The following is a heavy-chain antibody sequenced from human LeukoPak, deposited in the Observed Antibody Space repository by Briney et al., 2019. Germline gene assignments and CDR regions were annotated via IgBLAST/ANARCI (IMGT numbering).Heavy chain of an antibody. J-gene: IGHJ3*01. D-gene: IGHD2-2*01. CDR2: ISSSSSII. Sequence: GGSLRLSCAASGFTFSSYSMNWVRQAPGKGLELVSSISSSSSIIFYADPMKGRFTISRDNAKNSLYLQMNSLRAEDTAVYYCARGGTSTTSKDLFDVWGRGTMVTVSS. V-gene: IGHV3-21*01. CDR3: ARGGTSTTSKDLFDV. CDR1: GFTFSSYS.